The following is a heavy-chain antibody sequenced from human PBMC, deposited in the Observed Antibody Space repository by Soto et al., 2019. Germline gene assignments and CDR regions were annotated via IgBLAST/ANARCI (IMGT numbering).Heavy chain of an antibody. CDR2: MNPTSGNT. V-gene: IGHV1-8*01. J-gene: IGHJ5*01. CDR3: ARSGGHIFNWLGS. CDR1: GYTFTTYD. D-gene: IGHD2-15*01. Sequence: QVQLVQSGTEVKTPGASVKVSCKASGYTFTTYDMNWVRQAPGQGLEWMGWMNPTSGNTGYAQKFQGRLTMTWDTAIDIAHMELSSLRNEDTAVYYCARSGGHIFNWLGSWGQGTLVTVSA.